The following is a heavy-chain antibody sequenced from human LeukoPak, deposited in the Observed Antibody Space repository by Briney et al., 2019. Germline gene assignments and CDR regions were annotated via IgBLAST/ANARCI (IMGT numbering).Heavy chain of an antibody. V-gene: IGHV3-7*03. CDR1: GFTFSGYS. CDR2: IKQDGSEK. CDR3: ASGLELDY. J-gene: IGHJ4*02. Sequence: PGGSLRLSCAASGFTFSGYSMRWVRQAPGKGLEWVANIKQDGSEKNYVDSVKGRFTISRDNAKNSLYLQMNSLRAEDTAVYYCASGLELDYWGQGTLVTVSS.